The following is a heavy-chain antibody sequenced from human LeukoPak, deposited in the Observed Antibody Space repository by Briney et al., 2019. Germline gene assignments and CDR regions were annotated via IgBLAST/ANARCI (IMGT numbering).Heavy chain of an antibody. V-gene: IGHV1-2*02. CDR1: GYTFSGYY. CDR3: ARGGPGGAGSYYNQY. D-gene: IGHD3-10*01. Sequence: ASVKVSCKASGYTFSGYYMHWVRQAPGQGLEWMGWINPNSGGTNYAQKFQGRVTMTRDTSISTAYMELSRLTSEDTAMYYCARGGPGGAGSYYNQYGGQGTLATVSS. CDR2: INPNSGGT. J-gene: IGHJ4*02.